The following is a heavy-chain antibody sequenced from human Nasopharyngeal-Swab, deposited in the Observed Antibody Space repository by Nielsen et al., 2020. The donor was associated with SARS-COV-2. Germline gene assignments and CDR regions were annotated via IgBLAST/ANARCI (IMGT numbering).Heavy chain of an antibody. Sequence: GGSLRLSCAASGFTFSSYAMHWVRQAPGKGLEWVAVISYDGSNKYYADSVKGRFTISRDNSTNTLYLQMNSLRAEDTAVYYCARASSGSYWSAFDIWGQGTMVTVSS. V-gene: IGHV3-30-3*01. J-gene: IGHJ3*02. D-gene: IGHD1-26*01. CDR3: ARASSGSYWSAFDI. CDR1: GFTFSSYA. CDR2: ISYDGSNK.